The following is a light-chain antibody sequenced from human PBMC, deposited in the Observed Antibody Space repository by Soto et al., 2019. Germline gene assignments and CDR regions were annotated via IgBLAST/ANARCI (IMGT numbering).Light chain of an antibody. CDR1: SSDVGSYNL. J-gene: IGLJ1*01. Sequence: QSVLTQPASVSGSPGQSITISCTGTSSDVGSYNLVSWYQQHPGKAPKLMIYEGTKRPSGVPDRFSGSKSGSTASLTVSGLQAEDEADYYCSSYAVTNIFVFGTGTKLTVL. V-gene: IGLV2-14*02. CDR3: SSYAVTNIFV. CDR2: EGT.